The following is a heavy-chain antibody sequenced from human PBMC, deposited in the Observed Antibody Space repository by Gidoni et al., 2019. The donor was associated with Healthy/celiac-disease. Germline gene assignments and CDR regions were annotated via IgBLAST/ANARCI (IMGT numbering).Heavy chain of an antibody. CDR2: ISAYNGNT. J-gene: IGHJ6*02. V-gene: IGHV1-18*01. D-gene: IGHD3-3*01. Sequence: QVQLVQSGAEVKKPGASVKVSCKASGYTFTSYGISWVRQAPGQGLEWMGWISAYNGNTNYAQKLQGRVTMTTDTSTSTAYMELRSLRSDDTAVYYCARANDFWSGYYINNYYGMDVWGQGTTVTVSS. CDR3: ARANDFWSGYYINNYYGMDV. CDR1: GYTFTSYG.